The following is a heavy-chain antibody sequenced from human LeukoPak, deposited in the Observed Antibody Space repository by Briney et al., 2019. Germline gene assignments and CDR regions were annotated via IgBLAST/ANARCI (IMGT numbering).Heavy chain of an antibody. Sequence: GASVKVSCKASGGTFSSYAISWVRQAPGQGLEWMGRIIPILGIANYAQKFQGRVTITADKSTSTAYMELSSLRSEDTAVYYCARGQWELLRKAFDIWGQGTMVTVSS. CDR1: GGTFSSYA. CDR2: IIPILGIA. V-gene: IGHV1-69*04. J-gene: IGHJ3*02. CDR3: ARGQWELLRKAFDI. D-gene: IGHD1-26*01.